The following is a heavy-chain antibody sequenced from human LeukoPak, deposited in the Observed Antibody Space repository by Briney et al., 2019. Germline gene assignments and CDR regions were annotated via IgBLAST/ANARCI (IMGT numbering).Heavy chain of an antibody. Sequence: PGGSLRLSCTASEFSVSNNYMSWVRQAPGKGLEWVSVIYSGGRTNYADSVRGRFSISRDNSKNTMYLQMNSLRVEDTAVYYCATLDIWTGYSPYVWGQGTTVTVSS. CDR2: IYSGGRT. D-gene: IGHD3-9*01. V-gene: IGHV3-66*04. CDR3: ATLDIWTGYSPYV. CDR1: EFSVSNNY. J-gene: IGHJ6*02.